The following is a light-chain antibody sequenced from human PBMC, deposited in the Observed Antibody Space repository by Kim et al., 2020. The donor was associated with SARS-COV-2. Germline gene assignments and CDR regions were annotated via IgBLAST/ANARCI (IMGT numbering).Light chain of an antibody. V-gene: IGKV3-15*01. CDR1: QSVSSN. Sequence: SPGERATPSCRASQSVSSNFAWYQQKPGQAPRLLIYGASTRATDIPSRFSGSGSGTEFTLTISSLQSEDFAVYYCQQYNNWPPWTFGQGTKVDIK. CDR2: GAS. J-gene: IGKJ1*01. CDR3: QQYNNWPPWT.